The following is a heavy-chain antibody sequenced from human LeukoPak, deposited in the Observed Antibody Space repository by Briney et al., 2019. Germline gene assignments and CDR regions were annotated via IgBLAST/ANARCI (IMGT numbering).Heavy chain of an antibody. CDR1: GGTFSSSA. J-gene: IGHJ4*02. CDR3: ARESIEMATIYFDY. V-gene: IGHV1-69*04. Sequence: ASVKVSCKASGGTFSSSAISWGRQAPGQGLEWMGRIIPILGIANYAQKFQGRVTITADKSTSTAYMELSSLRSEDTAVYYCARESIEMATIYFDYWGQGTLVTVSS. CDR2: IIPILGIA. D-gene: IGHD5-24*01.